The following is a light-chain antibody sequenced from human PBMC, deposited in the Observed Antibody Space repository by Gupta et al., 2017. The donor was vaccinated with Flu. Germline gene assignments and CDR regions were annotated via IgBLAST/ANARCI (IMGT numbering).Light chain of an antibody. CDR1: SSNIGAGSD. J-gene: IGLJ2*01. CDR3: QTYDSSLV. Sequence: SVLPPPPPVSRSPGQRVTISCTGGSSNIGAGSDVHWYQPLPRTAPKLLIDGNSHRPSGVPDRFSGSKSGTSASLALTGRKAEDEDDNYCQTYDSSLVFGGGTKLTVL. V-gene: IGLV1-40*01. CDR2: GNS.